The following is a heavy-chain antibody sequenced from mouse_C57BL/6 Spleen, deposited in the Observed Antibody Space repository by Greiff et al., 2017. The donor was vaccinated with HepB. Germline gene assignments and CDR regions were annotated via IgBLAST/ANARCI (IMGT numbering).Heavy chain of an antibody. D-gene: IGHD1-1*01. CDR3: ARERDLLLRSYYAMDY. CDR2: IYPRDGST. V-gene: IGHV1-78*01. CDR1: GYTFTDHT. Sequence: VQLQQSDAELVKPGASVKISCKVSGYTFTDHTIHWMKQRPEQGLEWIGYIYPRDGSTKYNEKFKGKATLTADKSSSTAYMQLNSLTSEDSAVYFCARERDLLLRSYYAMDYWGQGTSVTVSS. J-gene: IGHJ4*01.